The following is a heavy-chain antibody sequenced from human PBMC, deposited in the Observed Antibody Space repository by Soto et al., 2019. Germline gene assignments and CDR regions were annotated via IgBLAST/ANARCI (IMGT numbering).Heavy chain of an antibody. CDR2: IYHSGST. CDR1: GGSIRTYY. D-gene: IGHD2-2*01. V-gene: IGHV4-59*12. CDR3: ARVPDR. Sequence: SETLSLTCTVSGGSIRTYYWSWIRQPPGKGLEWIGYIYHSGSTYYNPSLKSRVTISVDRSKNQFSLKLSSVTAEDTAVYYCARVPDRWGQGTLVTVSS. J-gene: IGHJ5*02.